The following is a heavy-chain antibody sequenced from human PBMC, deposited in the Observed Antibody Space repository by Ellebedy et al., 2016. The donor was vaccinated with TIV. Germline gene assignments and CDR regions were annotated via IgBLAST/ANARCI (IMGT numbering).Heavy chain of an antibody. CDR1: GFTFSSYA. V-gene: IGHV3-23*01. J-gene: IGHJ4*02. CDR2: ISGSGGST. Sequence: GGSLRLXXAASGFTFSSYAMSWVRQAPGKGLEWVSAISGSGGSTYYADSVKGRFTISRDNSKNTLYLQMNSLRAEDTAVYYCAKVNKTTTVTGRYFDYWGQGTLVTASS. D-gene: IGHD4-17*01. CDR3: AKVNKTTTVTGRYFDY.